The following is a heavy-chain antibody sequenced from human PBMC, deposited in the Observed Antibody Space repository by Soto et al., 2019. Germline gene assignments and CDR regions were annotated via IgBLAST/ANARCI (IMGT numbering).Heavy chain of an antibody. J-gene: IGHJ5*02. CDR3: TTDPPGYSSGWYNWFDP. Sequence: LSLTCAASGFTFSNAWMSWVRQAPGKGLEWVGRIKSKTDGGTTDYAAPVKGRFTISRDDSKNTLYLQMNSLKTEDTAVYYCTTDPPGYSSGWYNWFDPWGQGTLVTVSS. D-gene: IGHD6-19*01. CDR2: IKSKTDGGTT. V-gene: IGHV3-15*01. CDR1: GFTFSNAW.